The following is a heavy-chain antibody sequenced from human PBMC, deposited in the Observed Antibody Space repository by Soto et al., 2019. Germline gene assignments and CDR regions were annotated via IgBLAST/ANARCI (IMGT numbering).Heavy chain of an antibody. CDR2: MQPSTGRT. J-gene: IGHJ4*02. CDR3: ARGVSAGVDY. V-gene: IGHV1-8*01. CDR1: GYSFTSLD. Sequence: SVEVSLRASGYSFTSLDINWVRQTAGQGLEWMGWMQPSTGRTGYAQKFQGRVTMTRDTSINTAYMELTTLTSDDTAFYYCARGVSAGVDYWGQGTLVSVSS. D-gene: IGHD1-26*01.